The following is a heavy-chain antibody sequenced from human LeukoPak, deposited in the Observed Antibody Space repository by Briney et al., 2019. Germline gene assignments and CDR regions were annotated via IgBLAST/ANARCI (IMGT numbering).Heavy chain of an antibody. J-gene: IGHJ5*02. V-gene: IGHV4-39*01. D-gene: IGHD6-19*01. CDR3: ARRIHPKQWLANWFDP. CDR1: GGSISSSSYY. CDR2: IYYSGST. Sequence: PSETLSLTCTVSGGSISSSSYYWGWIRQPPGKGLEWIGSIYYSGSTYYNPSLKSRVTISVDTSKNQFPLKLSSVTAADTAVYYCARRIHPKQWLANWFDPWGQGTLVTVSS.